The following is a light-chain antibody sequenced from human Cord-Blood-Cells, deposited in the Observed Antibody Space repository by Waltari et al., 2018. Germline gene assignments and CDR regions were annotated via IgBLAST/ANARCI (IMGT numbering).Light chain of an antibody. CDR3: RQSYSTLWT. Sequence: DIQMTQSPSSLSASVGDRVTITCRASQSISSYLNCYQQKPGKAPKLLIYAASSLQRGVPSRFSGSGSGTDFTRTISSLQPEDFATYYCRQSYSTLWTFGQGTKVEIK. CDR1: QSISSY. V-gene: IGKV1-39*01. J-gene: IGKJ1*01. CDR2: AAS.